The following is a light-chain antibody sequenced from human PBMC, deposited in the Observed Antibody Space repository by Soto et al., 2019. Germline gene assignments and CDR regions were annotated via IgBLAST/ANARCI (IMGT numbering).Light chain of an antibody. V-gene: IGKV2-30*01. J-gene: IGKJ1*01. CDR1: RSLVYSDGNAY. CDR2: KAS. CDR3: MQGTLWPPT. Sequence: DVVMTQSPLSLPVTLGQPASISCRSSRSLVYSDGNAYLNWFHQRPGQSPRRLIYKASNRDSGVPDRFSGSGSGTDFTLHINRVEAEDVGVYYCMQGTLWPPTFGRGTRVEIE.